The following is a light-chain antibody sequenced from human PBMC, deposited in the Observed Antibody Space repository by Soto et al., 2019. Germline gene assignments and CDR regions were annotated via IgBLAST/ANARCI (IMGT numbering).Light chain of an antibody. CDR2: EVT. J-gene: IGLJ1*01. CDR3: HAFTSFITRV. CDR1: SRDVGSYNY. V-gene: IGLV2-14*01. Sequence: QSVLTQPASVSGSLGQSITISCTGTSRDVGSYNYISWYQQHPGRAPKLIIYEVTNRPSGVSNRFSGSKSGYTASLTISGLQADDEDDYYCHAFTSFITRVSGPGT.